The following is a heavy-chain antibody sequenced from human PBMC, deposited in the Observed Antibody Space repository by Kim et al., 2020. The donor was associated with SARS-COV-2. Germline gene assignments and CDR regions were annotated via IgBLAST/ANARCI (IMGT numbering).Heavy chain of an antibody. CDR2: IYSGASDT. Sequence: GESLKIFCKGSGYSFTNYWIGWVRQMPGKGLEWMGIIYSGASDTRYSPSFQGRVSIIADKSIRTAYLQWSSLKASDTARYYCARHLPDYSSSRIDYWGQGTLVTVSS. V-gene: IGHV5-51*01. CDR1: GYSFTNYW. J-gene: IGHJ4*02. CDR3: ARHLPDYSSSRIDY. D-gene: IGHD6-6*01.